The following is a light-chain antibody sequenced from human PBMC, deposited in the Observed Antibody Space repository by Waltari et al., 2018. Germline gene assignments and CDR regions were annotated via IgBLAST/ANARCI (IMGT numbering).Light chain of an antibody. CDR3: QSSDTSGSYAV. CDR1: TFSRPY. V-gene: IGLV3-25*03. CDR2: KDK. J-gene: IGLJ3*02. Sequence: SHELTQPPSVSESPGQTARITCSGETFSRPYACWYQQKAGQAPVLVIYKDKERPSGIPERYSGSSSGTTVTLTISGVQAEDEADYYCQSSDTSGSYAVFGGGTRLTVV.